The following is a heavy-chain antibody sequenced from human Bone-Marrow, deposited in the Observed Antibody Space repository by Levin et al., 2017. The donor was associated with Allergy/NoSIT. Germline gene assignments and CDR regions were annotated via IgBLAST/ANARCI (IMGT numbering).Heavy chain of an antibody. V-gene: IGHV3-23*01. CDR3: AKERPNMVRGEQS. D-gene: IGHD3-10*01. CDR1: GFTFSSYA. Sequence: ETLSLTCAASGFTFSSYAMSWVRQAPGKGLEWVSAISGSGGSTYYADSVKGRFTISRDNSKNTLYLQMNSLRAEDTAVYYCAKERPNMVRGEQSWGQGTLVTVSS. J-gene: IGHJ4*02. CDR2: ISGSGGST.